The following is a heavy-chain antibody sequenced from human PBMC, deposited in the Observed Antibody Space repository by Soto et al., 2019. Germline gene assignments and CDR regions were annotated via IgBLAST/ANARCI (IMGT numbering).Heavy chain of an antibody. CDR1: GGSFSGYY. V-gene: IGHV4-34*01. Sequence: NPSETLSLTCAVYGGSFSGYYWSWIRQPPGKGLEWIGEINHSGSTNYNPSLKSRVTISVDKSKNQFSLKLSSVTAADTAVYYCAGDYYDSSGYYGTVAFDIWGQGTMVTVSS. CDR2: INHSGST. CDR3: AGDYYDSSGYYGTVAFDI. J-gene: IGHJ3*02. D-gene: IGHD3-22*01.